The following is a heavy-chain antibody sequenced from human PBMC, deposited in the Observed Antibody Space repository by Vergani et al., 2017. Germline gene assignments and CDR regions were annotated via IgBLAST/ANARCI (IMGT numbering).Heavy chain of an antibody. CDR2: IYVSGIT. V-gene: IGHV4-61*02. D-gene: IGHD4-23*01. Sequence: QVQLQESGPGLVKPSQTLSLTCTVSGASINNDFYYWHWIRQPPGKGLEWIGRIYVSGITDYNSSLQSRVSMSVDTSKNQFSLTLTSVTAADTAVYYCARDNKQLRPRAFDLWGQGIMVTVSS. CDR1: GASINNDFYY. J-gene: IGHJ3*01. CDR3: ARDNKQLRPRAFDL.